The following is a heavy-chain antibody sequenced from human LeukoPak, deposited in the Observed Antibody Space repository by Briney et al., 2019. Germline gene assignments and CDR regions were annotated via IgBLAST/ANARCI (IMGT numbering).Heavy chain of an antibody. CDR3: ARGGTTVTPGLLWFDP. Sequence: SETLSLTCSVSGGTISSHYWSWIRQPPGKGLEWIGYIYYSGSTKYNPSLKSRVTISVDTSKNQFSLKLSSVTAADTAVYYCARGGTTVTPGLLWFDPWGQGTLVTVSS. J-gene: IGHJ5*02. CDR1: GGTISSHY. D-gene: IGHD4-17*01. V-gene: IGHV4-59*11. CDR2: IYYSGST.